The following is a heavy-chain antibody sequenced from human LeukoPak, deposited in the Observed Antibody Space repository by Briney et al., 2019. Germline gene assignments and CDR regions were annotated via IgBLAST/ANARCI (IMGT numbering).Heavy chain of an antibody. CDR2: IWYDGSKK. D-gene: IGHD1-26*01. Sequence: GRSLRLSCAVSGLPFNTYGMHWVRQAPGKGLEGVAVIWYDGSKKYYADSVKGRFTISRENFKNILYLKMSSLSAEETAVYYCATSSGGSDHDYFDYWGQGTLVTVSS. J-gene: IGHJ4*02. V-gene: IGHV3-33*01. CDR3: ATSSGGSDHDYFDY. CDR1: GLPFNTYG.